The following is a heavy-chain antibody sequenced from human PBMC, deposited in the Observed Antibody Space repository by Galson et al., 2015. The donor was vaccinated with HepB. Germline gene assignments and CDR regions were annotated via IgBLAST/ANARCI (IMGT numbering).Heavy chain of an antibody. J-gene: IGHJ4*02. Sequence: SCKASGGTFSSYGFSWVRQAPGQGLEWMGGIIPIFGAANYAQMFQGRVTITADKSTTTAYMELSSLRSDDTAVYYCATDLSSSWAKFHYWGQGTLVTVSS. CDR1: GGTFSSYG. V-gene: IGHV1-69*06. CDR3: ATDLSSSWAKFHY. CDR2: IIPIFGAA. D-gene: IGHD6-13*01.